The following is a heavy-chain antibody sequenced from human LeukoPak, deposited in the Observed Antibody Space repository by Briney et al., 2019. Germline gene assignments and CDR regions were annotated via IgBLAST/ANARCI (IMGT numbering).Heavy chain of an antibody. J-gene: IGHJ3*02. CDR1: GFTFSSYW. CDR3: ARGPVDTAMPPRGDAFDI. Sequence: GGSLRLSCAASGFTFSSYWMHWVRQASGKGLVWASRINSDGSSTSYADSVKGRFTISRDNAKNTLYLQMNSLRAEDTAVYYCARGPVDTAMPPRGDAFDIWGQGTMVTVSS. V-gene: IGHV3-74*01. CDR2: INSDGSST. D-gene: IGHD5-18*01.